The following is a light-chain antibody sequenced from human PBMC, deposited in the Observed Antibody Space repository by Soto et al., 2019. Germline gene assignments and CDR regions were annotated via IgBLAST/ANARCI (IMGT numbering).Light chain of an antibody. V-gene: IGKV1-27*01. Sequence: IQMTQSPSSLAASLGDRVTITCRASQGISNYLAWYQLKPGKVPNLLIYAASTLQSGVPSRFSGSGSGTDFTLTISSLQPDDSANYYCQQYHSYYPWTFGQGTKVDIK. CDR1: QGISNY. J-gene: IGKJ1*01. CDR3: QQYHSYYPWT. CDR2: AAS.